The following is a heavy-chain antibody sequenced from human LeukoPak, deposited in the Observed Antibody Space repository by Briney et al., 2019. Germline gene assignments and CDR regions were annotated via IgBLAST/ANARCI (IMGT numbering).Heavy chain of an antibody. CDR2: IWYDGSNK. J-gene: IGHJ6*02. CDR3: ARVPADTANYHYSGMDV. Sequence: GSSPRLSCAASGFTFSSYGMHWVRQAPGKGLEWVAVIWYDGSNKYYADSVKGRFTIPRDNSKNTLYLQMNSLRAEDTAVYYCARVPADTANYHYSGMDVWGQGTTVTVSS. CDR1: GFTFSSYG. V-gene: IGHV3-33*01. D-gene: IGHD5-18*01.